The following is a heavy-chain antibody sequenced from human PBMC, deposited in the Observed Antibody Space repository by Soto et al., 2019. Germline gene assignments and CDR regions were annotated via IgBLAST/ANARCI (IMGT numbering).Heavy chain of an antibody. J-gene: IGHJ6*02. CDR1: GFTFSSYA. V-gene: IGHV3-64D*06. D-gene: IGHD1-7*01. CDR2: ISSNGGST. Sequence: GGSLRLSCSASGFTFSSYAMHWVRQAPGKGLEYVSAISSNGGSTYYADSVKGKFTISRDNSKNTLYLQMSSLRAEDTAVYYCVKGGLELSMDVWGQGTTVTVSS. CDR3: VKGGLELSMDV.